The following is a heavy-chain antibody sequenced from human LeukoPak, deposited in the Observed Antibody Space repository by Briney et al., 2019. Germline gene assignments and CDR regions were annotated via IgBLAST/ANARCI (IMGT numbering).Heavy chain of an antibody. CDR2: INPNSGSA. CDR3: ARGLYSGWYVY. CDR1: GYIFTSYH. D-gene: IGHD6-19*01. Sequence: GASVKVSCKASGYIFTSYHMHWVRQAPGQGLEWMGIINPNSGSASYAQEFQGRVAMTRDTSTSTVYMELSSLRSEDTAVYYCARGLYSGWYVYWGQGTLVTVSS. J-gene: IGHJ4*02. V-gene: IGHV1-46*01.